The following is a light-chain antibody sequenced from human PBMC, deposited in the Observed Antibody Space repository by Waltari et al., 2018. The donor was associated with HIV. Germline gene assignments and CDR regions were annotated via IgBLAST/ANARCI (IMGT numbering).Light chain of an antibody. J-gene: IGLJ3*02. CDR1: SGSIASNF. V-gene: IGLV6-57*04. CDR3: QSFDSTSWI. CDR2: EHI. Sequence: NFMLTQPHSVSESPGKTVTISCTRSSGSIASNFVPWYQQRPGRAPTMLMYEHIQRPSGVPDRFSGSIDSSSDSAALTSSGRKAEDEADYFCQSFDSTSWIFGGGTKLTVV.